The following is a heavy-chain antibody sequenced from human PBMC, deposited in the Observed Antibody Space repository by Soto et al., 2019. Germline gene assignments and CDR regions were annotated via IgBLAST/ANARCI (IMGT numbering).Heavy chain of an antibody. CDR3: AFGSDGPLSLLDY. V-gene: IGHV4-39*01. D-gene: IGHD3-16*01. J-gene: IGHJ4*02. Sequence: QLQLHESGPGLVKPSETLSLTCTVSAGSISRSSYYWGWIRQPPGKGLEWIGSIHSSGSTYYNPSIKSRVTISVDTSKNQFSLKRSSVTAADTAVYSWAFGSDGPLSLLDYWGQGTLVTVSS. CDR1: AGSISRSSYY. CDR2: IHSSGST.